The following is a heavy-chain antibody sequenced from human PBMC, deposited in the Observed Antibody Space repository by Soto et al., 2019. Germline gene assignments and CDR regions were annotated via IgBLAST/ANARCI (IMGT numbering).Heavy chain of an antibody. J-gene: IGHJ4*02. CDR1: GFTFSSYA. D-gene: IGHD3-22*01. CDR3: AREKDSYYYDSSGVLE. CDR2: ISGSGGST. V-gene: IGHV3-23*01. Sequence: EVQLLESGGGLVQPGGSLRLSCAASGFTFSSYAMSWVRQAPGKGLEWVSAISGSGGSTYYADSVKGRFTISRDNSKNTLYLQMNSLRAEDTAVYYCAREKDSYYYDSSGVLEWGQGTLVTVSS.